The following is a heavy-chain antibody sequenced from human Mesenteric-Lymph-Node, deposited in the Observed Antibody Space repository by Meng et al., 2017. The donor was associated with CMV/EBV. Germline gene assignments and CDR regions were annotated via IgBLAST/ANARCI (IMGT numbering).Heavy chain of an antibody. Sequence: GESLKISCAASGFTFNAHWMHWVRQVPGKGLVWVSRIYTDGTDPTYADSVKGRFTISRDNAKNTLYLQMNGLRVEDTAVYYCARDVTGKTFRPFDFWGQGTLVTVSS. CDR2: IYTDGTDP. CDR1: GFTFNAHW. J-gene: IGHJ4*02. CDR3: ARDVTGKTFRPFDF. V-gene: IGHV3-74*01. D-gene: IGHD1-1*01.